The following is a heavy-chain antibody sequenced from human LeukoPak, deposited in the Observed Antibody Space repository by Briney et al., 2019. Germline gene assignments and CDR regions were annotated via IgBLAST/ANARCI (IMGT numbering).Heavy chain of an antibody. J-gene: IGHJ4*02. Sequence: GGSLRLSCAASGFTFSSYAMHWVRQAPGKGLEWVAVISYDGSNKYYADSVKGRFTISRDNSKNTLYLQMNSLRAEDTAVYYCARAIRGVLDYWGQGTLVTVSS. V-gene: IGHV3-30-3*01. CDR2: ISYDGSNK. D-gene: IGHD3-10*01. CDR1: GFTFSSYA. CDR3: ARAIRGVLDY.